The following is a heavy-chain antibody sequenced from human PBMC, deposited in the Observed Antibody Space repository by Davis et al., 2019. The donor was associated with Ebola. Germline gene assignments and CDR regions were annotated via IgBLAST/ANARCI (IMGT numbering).Heavy chain of an antibody. V-gene: IGHV3-7*01. CDR2: IKGDGSEK. J-gene: IGHJ5*02. D-gene: IGHD4-17*01. CDR1: GFTFSSYW. CDR3: ARDLTTVTSDWFDP. Sequence: GESLKISCAASGFTFSSYWMTWVRQAPGKGLEWVANIKGDGSEKNYVDSVKGRFTISRDNAKNSLYPQMNSLRDEDTAVYYCARDLTTVTSDWFDPWGQGTLVTVSS.